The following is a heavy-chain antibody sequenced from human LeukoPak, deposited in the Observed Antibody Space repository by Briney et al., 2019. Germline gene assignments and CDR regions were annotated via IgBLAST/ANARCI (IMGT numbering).Heavy chain of an antibody. CDR3: ARRAHSATSSWGYYFDY. D-gene: IGHD2-2*01. V-gene: IGHV4-61*01. J-gene: IGHJ4*02. Sequence: PSETLSLTCTVSGGSVSGGNFYWSWIRQPPGKGLEWIGYIFHSGNTNYNPSLNSLVTMSVDTSKSQFSLKLSSVTAADTAVYYCARRAHSATSSWGYYFDYWGQGTLVTVSS. CDR1: GGSVSGGNFY. CDR2: IFHSGNT.